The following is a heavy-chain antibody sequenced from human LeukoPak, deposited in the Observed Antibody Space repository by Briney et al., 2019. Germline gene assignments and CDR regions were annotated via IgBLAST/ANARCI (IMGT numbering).Heavy chain of an antibody. Sequence: ASVKVSCKASGYTFTSYGISWVRQAPGQGLEWMGWISAYNGNTNYAQKLQGRVTMTTDTSTSTAYMELRSLRSDDTAVYYCARDSPFIAAGGYNWLDPWGQGTLVTVSS. V-gene: IGHV1-18*01. CDR2: ISAYNGNT. J-gene: IGHJ5*02. D-gene: IGHD6-13*01. CDR3: ARDSPFIAAGGYNWLDP. CDR1: GYTFTSYG.